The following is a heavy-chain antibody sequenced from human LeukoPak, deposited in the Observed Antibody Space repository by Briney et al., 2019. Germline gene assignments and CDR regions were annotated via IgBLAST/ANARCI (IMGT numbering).Heavy chain of an antibody. J-gene: IGHJ4*02. V-gene: IGHV3-9*01. CDR3: ARDAHYDSSGTPPITGY. D-gene: IGHD3-22*01. CDR2: ISWNSGSI. CDR1: GFTFDDYA. Sequence: GGSLRLSCAASGFTFDDYAMHWVRQAPGKGLEWVSGISWNSGSIGYADSVKGRFTISRDNAKNSLYLQMNSLRAEDTAVYYCARDAHYDSSGTPPITGYWGQGTLVTVSS.